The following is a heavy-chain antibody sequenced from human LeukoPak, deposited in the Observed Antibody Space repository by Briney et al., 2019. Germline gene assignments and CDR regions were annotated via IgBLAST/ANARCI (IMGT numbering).Heavy chain of an antibody. Sequence: PSETLSLTCTVSGGSISSYYWSWIRQPPGKGLEWIGYIYYSGSTNYNPSLKSRVTISVDTSKNQFSLKLSSVIAADTAVYYCARGPSTHYFGSGSYSYFDYWGQGTLVTVSS. V-gene: IGHV4-59*08. CDR1: GGSISSYY. J-gene: IGHJ4*02. CDR2: IYYSGST. D-gene: IGHD3-10*01. CDR3: ARGPSTHYFGSGSYSYFDY.